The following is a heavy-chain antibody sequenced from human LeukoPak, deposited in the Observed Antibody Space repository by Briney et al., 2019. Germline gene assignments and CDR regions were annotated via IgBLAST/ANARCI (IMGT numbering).Heavy chain of an antibody. Sequence: ASVKVSCKASGGTFSSYAISWVRQAPGQGLEWMGGIIPIFGSANYAQNFQGRVTITADESTTTAYMELSSLRSEDTAVYYCARVGDDIVAGGSWFDPWGQGTLVAVSS. CDR2: IIPIFGSA. D-gene: IGHD5-12*01. V-gene: IGHV1-69*13. CDR1: GGTFSSYA. J-gene: IGHJ5*02. CDR3: ARVGDDIVAGGSWFDP.